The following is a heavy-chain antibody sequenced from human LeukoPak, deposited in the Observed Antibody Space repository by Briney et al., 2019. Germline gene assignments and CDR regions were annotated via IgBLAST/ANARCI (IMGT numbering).Heavy chain of an antibody. J-gene: IGHJ3*02. CDR3: AYNRNRIICTFDI. V-gene: IGHV4-59*08. D-gene: IGHD1-14*01. CDR2: IYYSGTT. Sequence: ASETLSLTCTVFGGSISNYYWSWIRQPPGKGLKWIGYIYYSGTTKYNPSLQSRVTISVDTSKNQLSLKLSSVTAADTAVYYCAYNRNRIICTFDIWGQGTMVTVSS. CDR1: GGSISNYY.